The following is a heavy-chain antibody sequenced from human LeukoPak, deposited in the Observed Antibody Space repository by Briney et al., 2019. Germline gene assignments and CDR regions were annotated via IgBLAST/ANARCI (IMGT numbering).Heavy chain of an antibody. Sequence: GGSLRLSCVASGFTFNTQGIHWVRQAPGKGLEWLAVIAYDGSRSYYADSVKGRFTISRDNSKNTLYVQMNSLRAEDTAVYYCAKGGFSLDYWGQGTLVTVSS. CDR1: GFTFNTQG. V-gene: IGHV3-30*18. CDR3: AKGGFSLDY. D-gene: IGHD6-25*01. J-gene: IGHJ4*02. CDR2: IAYDGSRS.